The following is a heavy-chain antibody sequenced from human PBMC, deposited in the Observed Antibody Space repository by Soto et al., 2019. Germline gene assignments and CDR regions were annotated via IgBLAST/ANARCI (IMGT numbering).Heavy chain of an antibody. Sequence: QVHLMQSGAEVKKPGSSVKVSCKASGGTFGSDAITWVRQAPGQGLERVGRIIPIFGTTNYAQNLQGRVTISADKSTLTSYMELHSLTSDDTALYYCARDRTDSGYYTNWLDPWGQGTQVTVSS. CDR1: GGTFGSDA. J-gene: IGHJ5*02. V-gene: IGHV1-69*06. CDR3: ARDRTDSGYYTNWLDP. CDR2: IIPIFGTT. D-gene: IGHD3-22*01.